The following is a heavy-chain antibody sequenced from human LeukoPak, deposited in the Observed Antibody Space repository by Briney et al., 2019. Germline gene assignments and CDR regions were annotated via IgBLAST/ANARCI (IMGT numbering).Heavy chain of an antibody. J-gene: IGHJ6*03. D-gene: IGHD3-10*01. CDR1: GFTFDDYA. CDR3: AKDFGFSGYYMDV. CDR2: ISWNSGSI. Sequence: GGSLRLSCAASGFTFDDYAMHWVRQAPGKGLEWVSGISWNSGSIGYADSVKGRFTISRDNAKNSLYLQMNSLRAEDTALYYCAKDFGFSGYYMDVWGKGTTVTISS. V-gene: IGHV3-9*01.